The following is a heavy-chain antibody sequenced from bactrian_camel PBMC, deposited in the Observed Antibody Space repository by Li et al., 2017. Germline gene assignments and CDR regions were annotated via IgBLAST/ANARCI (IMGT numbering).Heavy chain of an antibody. CDR3: AAGGTRYCGYYTDSRTPDY. J-gene: IGHJ4*01. V-gene: IGHV3S53*01. CDR1: GHIDSSYC. CDR2: VDSDGSA. D-gene: IGHD2*01. Sequence: VQLVESGGGSVQEGGSLTLSCTPSGHIDSSYCMGWFRQVSGKRREGIAVVDSDGSALYAGDVKGRFTISKDNAKNTLYLQMNSPKPEDTAKYYCAAGGTRYCGYYTDSRTPDYWGQGTQVTVS.